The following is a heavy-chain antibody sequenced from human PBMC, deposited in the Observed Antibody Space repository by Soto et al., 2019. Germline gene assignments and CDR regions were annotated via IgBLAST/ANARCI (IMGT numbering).Heavy chain of an antibody. CDR2: IYYGGSA. CDR3: ARGGHCTNGVCSALDY. CDR1: GGSIRTYY. D-gene: IGHD2-8*01. J-gene: IGHJ4*02. V-gene: IGHV4-59*08. Sequence: QVQLQESGPGLVKPSGTLSLTCTVSGGSIRTYYWSWIRQPPGKGLEWIGYIYYGGSANYNPSLKSRVTISVDTDKKQFSLKLSSVTAADTAVYSCARGGHCTNGVCSALDYWGQGTLVTVSS.